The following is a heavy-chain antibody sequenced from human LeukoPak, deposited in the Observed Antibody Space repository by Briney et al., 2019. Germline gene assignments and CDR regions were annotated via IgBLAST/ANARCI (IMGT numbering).Heavy chain of an antibody. V-gene: IGHV4-39*07. D-gene: IGHD6-13*01. CDR1: GGSISSSSYY. J-gene: IGHJ5*02. CDR2: IYYSGST. CDR3: ARLEIAAAGNRWFDP. Sequence: SETLSLTCTVSGGSISSSSYYWGWIRQPPVKGLEWIGSIYYSGSTYYNPSLKSRVTISVDTSKNQFSLKLSSVTAADTAVCYCARLEIAAAGNRWFDPWGQGTLVTVSS.